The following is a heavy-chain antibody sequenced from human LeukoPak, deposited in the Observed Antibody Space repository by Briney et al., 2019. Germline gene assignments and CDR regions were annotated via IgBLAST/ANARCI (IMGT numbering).Heavy chain of an antibody. CDR2: IYNAGDR. V-gene: IGHV3-53*01. CDR3: VTRSGSYYY. D-gene: IGHD1-26*01. Sequence: GGSLRLSCAASGFTVSSNYMSWVRQAPGKGLEWVSVIYNAGDRYYADSVKGRFTISRDSSKNTLYLQVNSLRAEDTAVYYCVTRSGSYYYWGQGILVTVSS. J-gene: IGHJ4*02. CDR1: GFTVSSNY.